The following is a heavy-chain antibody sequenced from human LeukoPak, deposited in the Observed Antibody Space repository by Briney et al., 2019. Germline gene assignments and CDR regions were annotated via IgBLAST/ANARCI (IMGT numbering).Heavy chain of an antibody. V-gene: IGHV3-33*01. D-gene: IGHD6-13*01. CDR1: GFTFSSYG. CDR2: IWYDGSNK. Sequence: GGSLRLSCAASGFTFSSYGMHWVRQAPGKGLEWVAVIWYDGSNKYYADSVKGRFTISRDNSKNTLYLQMNSLRHDDAAVYYCARSGVVAAGIGEYWGQGTLVTVSS. CDR3: ARSGVVAAGIGEY. J-gene: IGHJ4*02.